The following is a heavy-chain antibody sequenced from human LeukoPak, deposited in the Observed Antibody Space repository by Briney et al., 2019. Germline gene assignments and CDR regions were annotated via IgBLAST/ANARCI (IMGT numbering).Heavy chain of an antibody. CDR1: GFTFSSYS. V-gene: IGHV3-21*01. J-gene: IGHJ3*02. Sequence: PGGSLRLSCAASGFTFSSYSMNWVRQAPGKGLEWVSSISSSSSYIYYADSVKGRFTISRDNAKNSLYLQMNSLRAEDTAVYYCARVLGVIAVRDAFDIWGQGTMVTVFS. D-gene: IGHD6-19*01. CDR2: ISSSSSYI. CDR3: ARVLGVIAVRDAFDI.